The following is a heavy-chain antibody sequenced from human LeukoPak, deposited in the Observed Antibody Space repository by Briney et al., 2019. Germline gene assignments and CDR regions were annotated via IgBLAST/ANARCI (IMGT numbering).Heavy chain of an antibody. D-gene: IGHD1-1*01. CDR2: IKQDGSEK. Sequence: GGSLRLSCAASGFTFSRYWMTWVRQAPGKGLEWVANIKQDGSEKYYVDSVKGRFTISRDNAKNSLYLQMNSLRAEDTAVYYCATGFFYYYYMDVWGKGTTVT. J-gene: IGHJ6*03. V-gene: IGHV3-7*01. CDR3: ATGFFYYYYMDV. CDR1: GFTFSRYW.